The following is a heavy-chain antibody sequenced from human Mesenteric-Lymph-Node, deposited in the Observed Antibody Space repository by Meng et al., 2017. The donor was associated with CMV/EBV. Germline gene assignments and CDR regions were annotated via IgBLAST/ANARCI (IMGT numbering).Heavy chain of an antibody. V-gene: IGHV4-34*01. CDR2: INHSGST. CDR3: ARHQRWLKSEGGFNY. J-gene: IGHJ4*02. CDR1: GGSFSGYY. D-gene: IGHD4-23*01. Sequence: QWLLQQGAVGLLKPSRTRSLTCAVYGGSFSGYYWSWIRQPPGKGLEWIGEINHSGSTNYNPSLKSRVTISVDTSKNQFSLKLSSVTAADTAVYYCARHQRWLKSEGGFNYWGQGTLVTASS.